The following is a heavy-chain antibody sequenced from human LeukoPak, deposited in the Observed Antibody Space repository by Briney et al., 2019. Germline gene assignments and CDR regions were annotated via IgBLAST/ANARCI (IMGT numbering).Heavy chain of an antibody. D-gene: IGHD3-3*01. CDR2: MNPNSGNT. CDR1: GYTFTSYD. J-gene: IGHJ3*02. CDR3: ARGLFWSHSVRGDAFDI. Sequence: ASVKVSCKASGYTFTSYDINWVRQATGQRLEWMGWMNPNSGNTGYAQKFQGRVTMTRNTSISTAYMELSRLRSEDTAVYYCARGLFWSHSVRGDAFDIWGQGTMVTVSS. V-gene: IGHV1-8*01.